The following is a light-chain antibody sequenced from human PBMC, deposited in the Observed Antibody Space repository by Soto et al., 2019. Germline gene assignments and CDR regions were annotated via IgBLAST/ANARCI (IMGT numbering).Light chain of an antibody. J-gene: IGLJ2*01. Sequence: QSVLTQPPSVSAAPGQKVTISCSGSNSNIGNNFVSWYQQLPGTAPKLLISDNNKRPSGIPDRFSGSKSGTSATLGITGLQAGDEADYYCGTWDSSLSAGVFGGGTKLTVL. CDR3: GTWDSSLSAGV. V-gene: IGLV1-51*01. CDR2: DNN. CDR1: NSNIGNNF.